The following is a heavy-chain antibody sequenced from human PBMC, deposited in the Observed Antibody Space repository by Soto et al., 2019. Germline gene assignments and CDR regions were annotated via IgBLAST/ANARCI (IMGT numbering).Heavy chain of an antibody. CDR1: GGSISSYY. CDR2: IYYSGST. D-gene: IGHD3-22*01. J-gene: IGHJ1*01. CDR3: ASSSSGYYFKYFQH. V-gene: IGHV4-59*01. Sequence: PSETLSLTCTVSGGSISSYYWSWIRQPPGKGLEWIGYIYYSGSTNYNPSLKSRVTISVDTSKNQFSLKLSSVTAADTAVYYCASSSSGYYFKYFQHWGQGTLVTVSS.